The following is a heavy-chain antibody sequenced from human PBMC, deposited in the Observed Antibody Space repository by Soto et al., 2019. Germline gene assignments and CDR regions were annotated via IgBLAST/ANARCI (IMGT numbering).Heavy chain of an antibody. CDR3: AKADLQNIVATGFDY. CDR2: ISGSGGST. D-gene: IGHD5-12*01. Sequence: GGSLRLSCAASGFTFSSYAMSWVRQAPGKGLEWVSVISGSGGSTYSADSVKGRFSISRDNSKNTLYLQMNSLRAEDTAVYYCAKADLQNIVATGFDYWGQGILVTVSS. V-gene: IGHV3-23*01. CDR1: GFTFSSYA. J-gene: IGHJ4*02.